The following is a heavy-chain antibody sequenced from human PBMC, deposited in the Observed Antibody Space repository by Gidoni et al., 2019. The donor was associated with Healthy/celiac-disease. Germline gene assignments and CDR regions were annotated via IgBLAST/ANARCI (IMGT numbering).Heavy chain of an antibody. CDR1: GYTFTGYY. CDR2: IKPNSGGT. Sequence: VQLVQSGAEAKKPGASVTVSCKAPGYTFTGYYMHWVRQAAGQGLEWMGWIKPNSGGTNYAQKFQGWVTMTRDTSISTAYMELSRLRSDDTAVYYCARDLYSSGVRGMDVWGQGTTVTVSS. V-gene: IGHV1-2*04. CDR3: ARDLYSSGVRGMDV. D-gene: IGHD6-19*01. J-gene: IGHJ6*02.